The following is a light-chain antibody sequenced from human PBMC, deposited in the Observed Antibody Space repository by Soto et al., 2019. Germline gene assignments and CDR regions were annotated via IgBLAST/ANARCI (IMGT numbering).Light chain of an antibody. CDR1: SSNIGSNT. Sequence: QSVLTQPPSASGTPGQRVAISCSGSSSNIGSNTVNWYQQLPGTAPKLLIYSENQRPSGVPDRFSGSRSGTSASLAISGLQSEEEADYYCATWDDRLNGYVFGTGTKVTVL. CDR2: SEN. CDR3: ATWDDRLNGYV. J-gene: IGLJ1*01. V-gene: IGLV1-44*01.